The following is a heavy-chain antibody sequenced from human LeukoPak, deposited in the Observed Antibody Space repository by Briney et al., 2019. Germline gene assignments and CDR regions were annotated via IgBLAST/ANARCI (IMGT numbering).Heavy chain of an antibody. J-gene: IGHJ4*02. CDR3: ARDLSLWGLTTEYYFDY. V-gene: IGHV1-2*02. CDR1: GYTFTGYY. CDR2: INPNSGGT. D-gene: IGHD4-17*01. Sequence: ASVKVSCKASGYTFTGYYMHWVRQAPGQGLEWMGWINPNSGGTNYAQKFQGRVTMTRDTSISTAYMELSRLRSDDTAVYYCARDLSLWGLTTEYYFDYWGQGTLVTVSS.